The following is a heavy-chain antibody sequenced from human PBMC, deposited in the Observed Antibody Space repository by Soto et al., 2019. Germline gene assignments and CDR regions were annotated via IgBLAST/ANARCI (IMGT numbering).Heavy chain of an antibody. J-gene: IGHJ6*04. CDR3: ARYVGRSLDV. CDR1: GFTFGIHF. Sequence: EVQLLESGGTLVQPGGSLRLSCAVSGFTFGIHFMAWVRQAPGKGLEWVSAVSGDGTTTTYAASVQGRFTVSRDNSKNTLYLQMNSLRVDDTALYYCARYVGRSLDVWCKGTTVTVSS. V-gene: IGHV3-23*01. CDR2: VSGDGTTT. D-gene: IGHD1-26*01.